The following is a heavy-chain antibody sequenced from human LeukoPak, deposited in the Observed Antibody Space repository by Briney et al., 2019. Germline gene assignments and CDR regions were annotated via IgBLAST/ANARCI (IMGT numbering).Heavy chain of an antibody. V-gene: IGHV1-2*02. J-gene: IGHJ4*02. Sequence: ASVKVSCKASRYTFTGYYMHWVRQAPGQGLEWTGWINPNSGGTNYAQKFQGRVTMTRDTSISTAYMELSRLRSDDTAVYYCARDRAVATIGGVDYWGQGTLVTVSS. CDR2: INPNSGGT. D-gene: IGHD5-12*01. CDR1: RYTFTGYY. CDR3: ARDRAVATIGGVDY.